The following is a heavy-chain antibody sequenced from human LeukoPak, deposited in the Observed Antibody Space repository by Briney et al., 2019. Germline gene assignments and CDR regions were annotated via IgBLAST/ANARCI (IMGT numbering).Heavy chain of an antibody. D-gene: IGHD1-26*01. V-gene: IGHV3-7*01. J-gene: IGHJ4*02. CDR1: GFTFSSYW. Sequence: GASLRLSCAASGFTFSSYWMSWVRQAPGKGVEWVANLKQDGSEKYYVDSVKGRFTISRDNAKNSLYLQMNSLRAEDTAVYYCASHSGSFPFDYWGQGTLVTVSS. CDR2: LKQDGSEK. CDR3: ASHSGSFPFDY.